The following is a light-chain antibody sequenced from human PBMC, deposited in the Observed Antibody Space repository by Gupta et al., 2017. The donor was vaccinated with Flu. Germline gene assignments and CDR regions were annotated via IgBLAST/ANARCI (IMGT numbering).Light chain of an antibody. V-gene: IGKV3-20*01. CDR1: QSLSSSN. Sequence: GTLSLSPGERATLSCRASQSLSSSNLAWYQQKSGQAPRLLIYDASSGATGITDRFSGNGSGTDFTLTISRLEPEDCAVYFCQQYGSSPFTFGGGTKVEIK. J-gene: IGKJ4*01. CDR2: DAS. CDR3: QQYGSSPFT.